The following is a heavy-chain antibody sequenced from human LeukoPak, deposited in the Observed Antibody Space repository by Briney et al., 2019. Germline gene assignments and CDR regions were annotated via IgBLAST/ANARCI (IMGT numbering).Heavy chain of an antibody. CDR1: GYTLTELS. Sequence: GASVKGSCKVSGYTLTELSMHWVRQSPGKGLEWRGGFDPEDGEKIYAQKFQGRVTMIEGTYTDVAYMERSSVRAEETAVCYCETDRGSDYGVFDNWGQRTLVT. J-gene: IGHJ4*02. D-gene: IGHD1-26*01. CDR3: ETDRGSDYGVFDN. CDR2: FDPEDGEK. V-gene: IGHV1-24*01.